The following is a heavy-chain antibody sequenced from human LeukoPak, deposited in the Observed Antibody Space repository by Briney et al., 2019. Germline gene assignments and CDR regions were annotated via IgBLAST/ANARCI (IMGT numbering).Heavy chain of an antibody. Sequence: SVKVSYKASGGTFSSYAISWVRQAPGQGLEWMGRIIPILGIANYAQKFQGRVTITADKSTSTAYMELSSLRSEDTAVYYCASGQYSSSSDLDYWGQGTLVTVSS. V-gene: IGHV1-69*04. D-gene: IGHD6-13*01. CDR1: GGTFSSYA. J-gene: IGHJ4*02. CDR2: IIPILGIA. CDR3: ASGQYSSSSDLDY.